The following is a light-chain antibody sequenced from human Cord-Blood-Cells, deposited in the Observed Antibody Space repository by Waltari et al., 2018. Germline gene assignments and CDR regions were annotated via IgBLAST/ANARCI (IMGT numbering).Light chain of an antibody. V-gene: IGKV3-11*01. CDR2: DAS. Sequence: EIVLTQSPATRSLSPGERATLSCRARQSVSSYLAWYQQKPGRAPRLLIYDASNRATGIPARFSGSGSGTDFTLTISSLEPEDFAVYYCQQRSNWPPVTFGGGTKVEIK. CDR1: QSVSSY. CDR3: QQRSNWPPVT. J-gene: IGKJ4*01.